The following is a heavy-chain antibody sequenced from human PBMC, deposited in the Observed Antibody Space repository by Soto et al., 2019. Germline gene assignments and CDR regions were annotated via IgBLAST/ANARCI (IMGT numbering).Heavy chain of an antibody. CDR1: EYTFTDYD. V-gene: IGHV1-8*01. Sequence: QVQLVQSGAEVKKPGASVKVSCKASEYTFTDYDINWVRQATGQGLEWMGWMNPNSGNTGYAQKFQGRVTMTRNTSISTAYMELSNLRSEDTAVYYCARGYGSGSYYGFHEAFDIWGQGTMVTVSS. CDR2: MNPNSGNT. CDR3: ARGYGSGSYYGFHEAFDI. J-gene: IGHJ3*02. D-gene: IGHD3-10*01.